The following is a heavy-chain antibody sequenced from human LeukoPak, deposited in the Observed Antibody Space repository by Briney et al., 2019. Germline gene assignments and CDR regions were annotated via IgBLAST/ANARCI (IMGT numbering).Heavy chain of an antibody. J-gene: IGHJ4*02. V-gene: IGHV3-21*01. CDR2: ISSSSSYI. CDR3: ARTTTVTTSSYGY. D-gene: IGHD4-17*01. Sequence: GGSQRLSCAASGFTFSSYSMNWVRQAPGKGLEWVSSISSSSSYIYYADSVKGRFTISRDNAKNSLYLQMNSLRAEDTAVYYCARTTTVTTSSYGYWGQGTLVTVSS. CDR1: GFTFSSYS.